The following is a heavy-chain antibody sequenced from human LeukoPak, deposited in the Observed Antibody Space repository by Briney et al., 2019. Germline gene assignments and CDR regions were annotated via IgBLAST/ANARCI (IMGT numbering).Heavy chain of an antibody. Sequence: PSETLSLTCTVYGGSFSGYYWSWIRQPPGKGLEWIGEINHSGSTNYNPSLKSRVTISVDTSKNQFSLRLSSVTAVDTAVYYCARDQHLAPTHFDYWGQGTLVTVSS. CDR1: GGSFSGYY. V-gene: IGHV4-34*01. J-gene: IGHJ4*02. CDR2: INHSGST. CDR3: ARDQHLAPTHFDY. D-gene: IGHD6-13*01.